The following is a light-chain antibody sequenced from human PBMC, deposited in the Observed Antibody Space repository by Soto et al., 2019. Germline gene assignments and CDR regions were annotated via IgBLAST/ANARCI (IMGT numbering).Light chain of an antibody. Sequence: EIVMTQSPATLSVSPGERATLSCRASQSVSSNLAWYQQKPGQAPRLLIYGTYIRATGIPARFSGSGSGTEFTLTISSRQSEDFAVYYCQQYNNWPPLTFGGGTKVEI. CDR3: QQYNNWPPLT. CDR1: QSVSSN. V-gene: IGKV3D-15*01. J-gene: IGKJ4*01. CDR2: GTY.